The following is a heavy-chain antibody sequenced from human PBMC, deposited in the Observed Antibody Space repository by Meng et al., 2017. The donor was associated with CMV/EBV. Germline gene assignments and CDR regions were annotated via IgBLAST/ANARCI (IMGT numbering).Heavy chain of an antibody. D-gene: IGHD6-13*01. CDR2: IYYSGST. CDR3: ARGKRYSSSWYPSFDY. CDR1: GGSISSYY. V-gene: IGHV4-59*01. J-gene: IGHJ4*02. Sequence: SETLSLTCTVSGGSISSYYWSWIRQPPGKGLEWIGYIYYSGSTNYNPSLKSRVPISVDTSKNQFSLKMSSVTAAATAVYYCARGKRYSSSWYPSFDYWGQGTLVTVSS.